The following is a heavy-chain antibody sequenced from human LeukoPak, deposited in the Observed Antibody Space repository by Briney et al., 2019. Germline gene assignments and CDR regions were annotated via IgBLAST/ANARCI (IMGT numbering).Heavy chain of an antibody. CDR3: AKDVCGNYCSLDM. CDR2: ISGVSETT. D-gene: IGHD1-26*01. J-gene: IGHJ3*02. Sequence: PGWSLRLSCAASGSTFSTHAMSWVRQAPGKGLEWVSGISGVSETTYYADSVSGRFTISRDNSKSTIYLQMNSLRAEDTAVYYCAKDVCGNYCSLDMWGQGTMVTVSS. CDR1: GSTFSTHA. V-gene: IGHV3-23*01.